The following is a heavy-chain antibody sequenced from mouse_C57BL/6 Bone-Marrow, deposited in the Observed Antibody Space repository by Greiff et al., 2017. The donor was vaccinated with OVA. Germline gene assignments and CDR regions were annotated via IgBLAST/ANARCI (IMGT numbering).Heavy chain of an antibody. CDR3: ARDEYDWYFDV. J-gene: IGHJ1*03. CDR2: IDPSDSYT. V-gene: IGHV1-59*01. D-gene: IGHD5-1*01. Sequence: QVQLQQPGAELVRPGTSVKLSCKASGYTFTSYWMHWVKQRPGQGLEWIGVIDPSDSYTNYNQKFKGKATLTVDTSSSTAYMQLSSLTSEDSAVYYCARDEYDWYFDVWGTGTTVTVSS. CDR1: GYTFTSYW.